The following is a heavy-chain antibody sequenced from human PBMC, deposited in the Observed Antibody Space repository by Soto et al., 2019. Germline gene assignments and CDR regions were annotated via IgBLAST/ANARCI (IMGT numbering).Heavy chain of an antibody. V-gene: IGHV4-34*01. J-gene: IGHJ4*02. CDR1: AESFGGFS. Sequence: PSETLSLTCAVFAESFGGFSWSWVRQSPGKGLEWIGEIDHSGDTNYNPSFKSRVTISVDTSKNQFSLKLRPVTAADTAVYYCARSPTHFNYVWGNSSYWGRGTLVTVSS. D-gene: IGHD3-16*01. CDR3: ARSPTHFNYVWGNSSY. CDR2: IDHSGDT.